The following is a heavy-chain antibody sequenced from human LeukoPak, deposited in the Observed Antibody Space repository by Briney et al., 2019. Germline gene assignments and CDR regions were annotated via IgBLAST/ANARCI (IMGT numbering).Heavy chain of an antibody. D-gene: IGHD4-11*01. CDR1: GYTFTSYD. J-gene: IGHJ6*03. V-gene: IGHV1-2*02. CDR3: ARVTINYYYYMDV. Sequence: ASVKVSCKASGYTFTSYDINWVRQATGQGLEWMGWINPNSGGTNYAQKFQGRVTMTRDTSISTAYMELSRLRSDDTAVYYCARVTINYYYYMDVWGKGTTVTVSS. CDR2: INPNSGGT.